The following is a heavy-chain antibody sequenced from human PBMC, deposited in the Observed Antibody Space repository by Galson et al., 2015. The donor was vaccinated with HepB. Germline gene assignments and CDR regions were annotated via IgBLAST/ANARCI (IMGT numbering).Heavy chain of an antibody. Sequence: QSGAEVKKPGESLKISCKGSGYSFSSYLIGWVRQTPGKGLEWMRTIFPEDSKTTYSPSFQGQVTISADKSIATAYLQWTTLRASDTGIYYCARETSYTYVWGSYRYYDFWGEGTLVTVSS. J-gene: IGHJ4*02. CDR2: IFPEDSKT. V-gene: IGHV5-51*03. CDR1: GYSFSSYL. D-gene: IGHD3-16*02. CDR3: ARETSYTYVWGSYRYYDF.